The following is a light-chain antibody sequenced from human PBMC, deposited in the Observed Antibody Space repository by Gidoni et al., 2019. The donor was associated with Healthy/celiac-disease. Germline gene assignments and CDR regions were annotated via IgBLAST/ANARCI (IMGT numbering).Light chain of an antibody. CDR1: QSISSW. V-gene: IGKV1-5*03. Sequence: DIQMTQSPSTLSASVGDRVTLTCRASQSISSWLAWYQQKPGKAPKLLIYKASSLESGGPSRLSGSGSGTEVTITISSLKPDDFATYYCQQYNSYSRTFGQGTKVEIK. J-gene: IGKJ1*01. CDR3: QQYNSYSRT. CDR2: KAS.